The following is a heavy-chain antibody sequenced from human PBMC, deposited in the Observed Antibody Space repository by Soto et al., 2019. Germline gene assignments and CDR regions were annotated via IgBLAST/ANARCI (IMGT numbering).Heavy chain of an antibody. Sequence: GESLKISCKGSGFSFTSHWLNWVRQMPGKGLEWMGWFDPSDSYTNYILSFQGHVTISADKSISTAYLQWSSLKASDTAMYYCAIAGAAVPWGQGTQVTVSS. CDR1: GFSFTSHW. V-gene: IGHV5-10-1*01. CDR2: FDPSDSYT. CDR3: AIAGAAVP. J-gene: IGHJ5*02. D-gene: IGHD6-13*01.